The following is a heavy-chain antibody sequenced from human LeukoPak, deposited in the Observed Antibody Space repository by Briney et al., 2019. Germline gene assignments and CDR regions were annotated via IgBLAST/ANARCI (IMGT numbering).Heavy chain of an antibody. CDR3: ARDTSAVTYGDYDISYDY. CDR1: GGSISSYY. V-gene: IGHV4-4*07. CDR2: IYTSGST. Sequence: SETLSLTCTVSGGSISSYYWSWIRQPARKGLEWIGRIYTSGSTNYNPSLKSRVTMSVDTSKNQFSLKLSSVTAADTAVYYCARDTSAVTYGDYDISYDYWGQGTLVTVSS. D-gene: IGHD4-17*01. J-gene: IGHJ4*02.